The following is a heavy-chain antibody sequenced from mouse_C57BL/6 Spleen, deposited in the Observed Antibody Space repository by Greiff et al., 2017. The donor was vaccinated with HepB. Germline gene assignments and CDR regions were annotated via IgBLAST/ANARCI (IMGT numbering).Heavy chain of an antibody. D-gene: IGHD1-1*01. V-gene: IGHV5-4*01. CDR3: ARDREVTTVVAKGFDY. Sequence: VQLKESGGGLVKPGGSLKLSCAASGFTFSSYAMSWVRQTPEKRLEWVATISDGGSYTYYPDNVKGRFTISRDNAKNNLYLQMSHLKSEDTAMYYCARDREVTTVVAKGFDYWGQGTTLTVSS. CDR1: GFTFSSYA. CDR2: ISDGGSYT. J-gene: IGHJ2*01.